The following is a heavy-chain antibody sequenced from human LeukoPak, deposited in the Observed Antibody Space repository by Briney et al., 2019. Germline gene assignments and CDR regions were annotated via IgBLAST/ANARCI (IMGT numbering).Heavy chain of an antibody. D-gene: IGHD1-26*01. V-gene: IGHV3-30-3*01. CDR2: ISYDGSNK. CDR1: GFTFSSYA. CDR3: ARKSGSQGYFDY. Sequence: HPGRSLRLSCAASGFTFSSYAMHWVRQAPGKGLEWVAVISYDGSNKYYADSVKGRFTISRDNSKNTLYLQMNSLRAEDAAVYYCARKSGSQGYFDYWGQGTLVTVSS. J-gene: IGHJ4*02.